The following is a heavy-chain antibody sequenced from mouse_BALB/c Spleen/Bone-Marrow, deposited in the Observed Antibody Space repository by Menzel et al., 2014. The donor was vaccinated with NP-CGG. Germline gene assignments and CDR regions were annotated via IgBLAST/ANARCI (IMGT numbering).Heavy chain of an antibody. J-gene: IGHJ3*01. CDR1: GFNIKDTY. Sequence: VQLQQSGAELVKPGASVKLSCTASGFNIKDTYMHWVKQRPEQGLEWIGRIDPANGNTKYDPKFQGKATITADTSSNTAYLQLSSLTSEDTAVYYCANYYYGSSYEFAYWGQGTLVTVSA. D-gene: IGHD1-1*01. V-gene: IGHV14-3*02. CDR3: ANYYYGSSYEFAY. CDR2: IDPANGNT.